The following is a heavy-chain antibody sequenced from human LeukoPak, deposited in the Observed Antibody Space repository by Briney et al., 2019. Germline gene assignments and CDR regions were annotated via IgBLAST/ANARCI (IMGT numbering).Heavy chain of an antibody. Sequence: PSETLSLTCNVSGDSISSSSYYWGWIRQPPGKGLEWIGSIYYSGSTYYNPSLKSRVTISVDTSKNQFSLKLSSVTAADTAVYYCARQSTHWNPFAGWGQGTLVTVSS. V-gene: IGHV4-39*01. D-gene: IGHD1-1*01. CDR2: IYYSGST. CDR3: ARQSTHWNPFAG. CDR1: GDSISSSSYY. J-gene: IGHJ4*02.